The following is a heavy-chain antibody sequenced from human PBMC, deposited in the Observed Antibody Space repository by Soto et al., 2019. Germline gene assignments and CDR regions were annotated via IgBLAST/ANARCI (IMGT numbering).Heavy chain of an antibody. CDR2: ITSSSENT. CDR3: AKEQASGEHYALDS. J-gene: IGHJ5*01. Sequence: GGAQRLSFEVSGFIFRTYPLNWVGQAPDKGLQWVTSITSSSENTSYIASQNGRITIARDTFKNTLYHLINSLRAEDTAVYFYAKEQASGEHYALDSWSQGTLVTVSS. D-gene: IGHD6-13*01. V-gene: IGHV3-23*02. CDR1: GFIFRTYP.